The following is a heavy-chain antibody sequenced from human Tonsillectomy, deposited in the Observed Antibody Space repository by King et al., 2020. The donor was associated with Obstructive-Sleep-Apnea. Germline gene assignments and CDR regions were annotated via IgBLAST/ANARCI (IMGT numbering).Heavy chain of an antibody. CDR1: GFSFSSYW. J-gene: IGHJ2*01. D-gene: IGHD1-26*01. CDR3: ARLDGSYWYFDL. V-gene: IGHV3-7*03. CDR2: IKRDGSEK. Sequence: GQLVQSGGGLVQPGGSLRLSCAASGFSFSSYWMSWVRQAPGKGLEWVANIKRDGSEKYYVDSVKGRFTISRDNAKNSPYQQMNSLRAEDTAVYYWARLDGSYWYFDLWGRGPLVTVSS.